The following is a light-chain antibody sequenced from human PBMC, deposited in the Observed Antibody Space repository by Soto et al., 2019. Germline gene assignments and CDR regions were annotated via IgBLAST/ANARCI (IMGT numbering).Light chain of an antibody. V-gene: IGLV1-40*01. Sequence: QSVLTQPPSVSGAPGQRVTISCTGSSSNVGAGYDVHWYQQLPGTAPKLLIYSNVNRPSGVPDRFSGSKSGTPASLAITGLQAEDEADYYCQSFDSSLNDWMFGGGTKLTVL. CDR2: SNV. CDR3: QSFDSSLNDWM. J-gene: IGLJ3*02. CDR1: SSNVGAGYD.